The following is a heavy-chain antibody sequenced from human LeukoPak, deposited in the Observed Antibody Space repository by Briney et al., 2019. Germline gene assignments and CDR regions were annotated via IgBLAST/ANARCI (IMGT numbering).Heavy chain of an antibody. CDR1: GFTFISYA. D-gene: IGHD2-15*01. V-gene: IGHV3-30*04. CDR2: ISYDGSNK. J-gene: IGHJ5*02. Sequence: PGGSLRLACAAYGFTFISYAMHWVRQAPAKGVGWVAVISYDGSNKYYADSVKGRFTISRDNYKNTLYLQMNSLRAEDTAVYYCAREALGYCSGASCYWPESTWLDPWGQGTLVTVSS. CDR3: AREALGYCSGASCYWPESTWLDP.